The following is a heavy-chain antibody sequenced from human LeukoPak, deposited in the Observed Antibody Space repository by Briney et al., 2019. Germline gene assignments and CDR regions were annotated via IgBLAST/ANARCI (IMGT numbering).Heavy chain of an antibody. CDR2: IYPGDSDT. J-gene: IGHJ5*02. CDR1: GYSSTTYW. V-gene: IGHV5-51*01. CDR3: ARHSRVAWFDP. Sequence: GESLKISCGGSGYSSTTYWIGWVRQMPGKGLEWMGIIYPGDSDTRYSPSFQGQVTISADKSISTAYLQWSSLKASDTAMYYCARHSRVAWFDPWGQGTLVTVSS.